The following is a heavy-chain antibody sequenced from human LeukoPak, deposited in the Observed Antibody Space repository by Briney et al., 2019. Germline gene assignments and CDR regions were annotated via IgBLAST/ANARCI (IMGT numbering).Heavy chain of an antibody. D-gene: IGHD3-3*01. CDR2: ISNDGSRK. CDR3: ARDRAWNYFDY. Sequence: GGSLRLSCAASGFTFSDYGMHWVRQAPGKGLEWVAIISNDGSRKYYVHSVEGRFTISRDNSKNTLYLQMDSLRAEDTAVYYCARDRAWNYFDYWGQGTLVTVSS. J-gene: IGHJ4*02. CDR1: GFTFSDYG. V-gene: IGHV3-30*03.